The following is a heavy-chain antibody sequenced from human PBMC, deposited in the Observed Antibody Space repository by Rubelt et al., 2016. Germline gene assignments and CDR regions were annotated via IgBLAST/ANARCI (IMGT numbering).Heavy chain of an antibody. D-gene: IGHD6-19*01. CDR1: GYTFTGYY. V-gene: IGHV1-2*02. Sequence: QVQLVQSGAEVKKPGASVKVSCKASGYTFTGYYMHWVRQAPGQGLEWMGCINPTSGGTNYAEKCQGRVTRTRDTSISTAYMERSRLRSDDTAVYYCARDLYKGPRWLVAYWGQGTLVTVSS. CDR3: ARDLYKGPRWLVAY. J-gene: IGHJ4*02. CDR2: INPTSGGT.